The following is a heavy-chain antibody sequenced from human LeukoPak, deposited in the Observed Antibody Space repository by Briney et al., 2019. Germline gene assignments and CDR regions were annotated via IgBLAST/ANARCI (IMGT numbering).Heavy chain of an antibody. D-gene: IGHD2-15*01. CDR3: ATVRDIVVGGGPYYFDY. J-gene: IGHJ4*02. CDR1: GYTFIGYY. V-gene: IGHV1-2*02. Sequence: ASVKVSCKASGYTFIGYYLHWVRQAPGQGIEWMGWTNPHNGDTNYAQKLQGRVTMTRDTSITTAYMELSRLKSDDTAVYYCATVRDIVVGGGPYYFDYWGQGTLVTVSS. CDR2: TNPHNGDT.